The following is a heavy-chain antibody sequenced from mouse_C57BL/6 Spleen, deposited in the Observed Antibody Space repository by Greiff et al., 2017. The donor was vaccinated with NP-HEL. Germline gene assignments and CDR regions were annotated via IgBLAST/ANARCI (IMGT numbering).Heavy chain of an antibody. D-gene: IGHD2-4*01. J-gene: IGHJ3*01. Sequence: QVQLKQSGPGLVQPSQSLSITCTVSGFSLTSYGVHWVRQSPGKGLEWLGVIWSGGSTDYNAAFISRLSISKDNSKSQVFFKMNSLQADDTAIYYCARQSPLYDYFPWFAYWGQGTLVTVSA. V-gene: IGHV2-2*01. CDR1: GFSLTSYG. CDR3: ARQSPLYDYFPWFAY. CDR2: IWSGGST.